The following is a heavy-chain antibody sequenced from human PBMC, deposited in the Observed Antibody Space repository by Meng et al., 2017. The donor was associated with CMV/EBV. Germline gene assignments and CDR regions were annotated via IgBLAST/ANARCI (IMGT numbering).Heavy chain of an antibody. V-gene: IGHV4-30-4*08. CDR2: IYYSGST. CDR1: GGSISSGDYY. Sequence: QGQLQEAGPGLVKPSQTLSLTCPVSGGSISSGDYYWSWIRQPPGKGLEWIGYIYYSGSTYYNPSLKSRVTISVDTSKNQFSLKLSSVTAADTAVYYCARAAPDYYDSSGPPDYWGQGTLVTVSS. D-gene: IGHD3-22*01. CDR3: ARAAPDYYDSSGPPDY. J-gene: IGHJ4*02.